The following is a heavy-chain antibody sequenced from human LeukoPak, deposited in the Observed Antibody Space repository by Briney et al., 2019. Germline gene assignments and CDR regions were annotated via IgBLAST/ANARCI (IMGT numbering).Heavy chain of an antibody. CDR1: GGSISSYY. J-gene: IGHJ6*03. Sequence: SETLSLTCTVSGGSISSYYWSWIRQPPGKGLEWIGYIYYSGSTNYKPSLKSRVTISVDKSKNQFSLKLSSVTAADTAVYYCARGSDYYYMDVWGKGTTVTVSS. CDR2: IYYSGST. V-gene: IGHV4-59*12. CDR3: ARGSDYYYMDV.